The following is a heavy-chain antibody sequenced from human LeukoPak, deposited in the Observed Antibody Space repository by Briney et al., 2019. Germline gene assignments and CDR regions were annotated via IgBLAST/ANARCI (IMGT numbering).Heavy chain of an antibody. CDR1: GYSINSGYD. CDR2: IYHSGST. D-gene: IGHD6-6*01. J-gene: IGHJ5*02. CDR3: ARVDIAARPGVFDP. V-gene: IGHV4-38-2*02. Sequence: SETLSLTCTVSGYSINSGYDWGWIGQPPGKGLEWIGSIYHSGSTYYNPSVKSRVTISVDTSKNQFSLNLSSVTAADTAVYYCARVDIAARPGVFDPWGQGTLVTVSS.